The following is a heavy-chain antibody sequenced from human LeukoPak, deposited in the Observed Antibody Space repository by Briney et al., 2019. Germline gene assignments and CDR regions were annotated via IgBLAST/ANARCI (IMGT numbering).Heavy chain of an antibody. D-gene: IGHD5-12*01. CDR1: GFTFSSYS. J-gene: IGHJ4*02. CDR3: AGGGDSGYDLNY. Sequence: GGSLRLSCAASGFTFSSYSMNWVRQSPGKGLEWVSSISSSSSYIYYAGSVKGRFTISRDNSKNTLYLQMNSLRAEDTAMYYCAGGGDSGYDLNYWGQGALVTVSS. CDR2: ISSSSSYI. V-gene: IGHV3-21*01.